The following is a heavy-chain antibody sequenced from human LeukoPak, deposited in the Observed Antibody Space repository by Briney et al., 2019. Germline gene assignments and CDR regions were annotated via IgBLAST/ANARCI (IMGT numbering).Heavy chain of an antibody. CDR2: ISSSSSYI. CDR3: ARDLGYCTNGVCYSFDY. D-gene: IGHD2-8*01. J-gene: IGHJ4*02. Sequence: GGSLRLSCAASGFTFSSYSMNWVRQAPGKGLEWVSSISSSSSYIYYADSVKGRFTISRDNAKNSLYLQMNSLRAEDTAVYYCARDLGYCTNGVCYSFDYWGQGTLVTVSS. CDR1: GFTFSSYS. V-gene: IGHV3-21*01.